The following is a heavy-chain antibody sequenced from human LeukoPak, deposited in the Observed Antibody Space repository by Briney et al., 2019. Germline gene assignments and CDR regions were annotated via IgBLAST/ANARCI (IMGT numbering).Heavy chain of an antibody. CDR1: GFTFRSYG. CDR3: AKDATTKCGGDCPPDY. V-gene: IGHV3-30*13. CDR2: ISNDGRKK. J-gene: IGHJ4*02. D-gene: IGHD2-21*02. Sequence: GGSLRLSCAVSGFTFRSYGMHWVRQAPGKGLEWVAVISNDGRKKYDADSVKGRFTSSRDNSKNRLYLQMNNLRGDDPAVYYCAKDATTKCGGDCPPDYWGQGTLVTVSS.